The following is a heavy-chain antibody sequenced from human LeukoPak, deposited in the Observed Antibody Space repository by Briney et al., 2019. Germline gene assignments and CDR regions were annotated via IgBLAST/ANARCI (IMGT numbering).Heavy chain of an antibody. CDR1: GYTFTGYY. CDR2: FDPEDGET. D-gene: IGHD3-22*01. Sequence: ASVKVSCKASGYTFTGYYMHWVRQAPGKGLEWMGGFDPEDGETIYAQKFQGRVTMTEDTSTDTAYMELSSLRSEDTAVYYCATDVERYYDSSGYSGRGWGQGTLVTVSS. CDR3: ATDVERYYDSSGYSGRG. J-gene: IGHJ4*02. V-gene: IGHV1-24*01.